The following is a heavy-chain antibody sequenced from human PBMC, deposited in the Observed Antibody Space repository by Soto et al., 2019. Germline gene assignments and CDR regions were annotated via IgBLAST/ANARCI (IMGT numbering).Heavy chain of an antibody. Sequence: SVKVSCKASGGTFSSYAISWVRQAPGQGLEWMGGIIPIFGTANYAQKFQGRVTITADESTSTAYMELSSLRSEDTAVYYCARDQVTMVRGVIKYYYYGMDVWGQGTTVTVSS. J-gene: IGHJ6*02. D-gene: IGHD3-10*01. CDR2: IIPIFGTA. V-gene: IGHV1-69*13. CDR3: ARDQVTMVRGVIKYYYYGMDV. CDR1: GGTFSSYA.